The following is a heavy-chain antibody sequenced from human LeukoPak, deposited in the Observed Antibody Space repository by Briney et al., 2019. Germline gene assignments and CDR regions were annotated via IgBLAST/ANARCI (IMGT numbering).Heavy chain of an antibody. V-gene: IGHV4-4*07. Sequence: SETLSLTCTVSGVSISRYYWSWIRQPAGKGLEWIGRIYTSGSTNYSPSFKSRVTMSEDTSKNQLSLRLSSVTAADTAVYYCARDVIYDSSDYLDFWGQGILVTASS. CDR2: IYTSGST. CDR1: GVSISRYY. J-gene: IGHJ4*02. D-gene: IGHD3-22*01. CDR3: ARDVIYDSSDYLDF.